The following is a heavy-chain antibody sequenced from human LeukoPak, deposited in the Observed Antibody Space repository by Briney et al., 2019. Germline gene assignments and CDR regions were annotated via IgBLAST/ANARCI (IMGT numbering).Heavy chain of an antibody. CDR3: APLAFGDDFWSGSVVDP. J-gene: IGHJ5*02. Sequence: GGSLRLSCAASGFTFSNYAMSWVRQAPVKGLEWVSAISGSGGSTYYADSVKGRFTISRDNSKNTLYLQMNSLRAEDTAVYCCAPLAFGDDFWSGSVVDPWGQGTLVTVSS. CDR2: ISGSGGST. D-gene: IGHD3-3*01. CDR1: GFTFSNYA. V-gene: IGHV3-23*01.